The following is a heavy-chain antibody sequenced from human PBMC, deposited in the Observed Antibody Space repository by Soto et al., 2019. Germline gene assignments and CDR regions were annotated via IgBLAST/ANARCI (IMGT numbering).Heavy chain of an antibody. CDR3: ATSSNGGGSWYPSNDYYYYGVDV. V-gene: IGHV5-51*01. D-gene: IGHD6-13*01. CDR1: GYRFTSSW. CDR2: IYPGDSDT. Sequence: GESLKISCKDSGYRFTSSWIGWVRQMPGKGLEWMGIIYPGDSDTRYSPSFQGQVTISADKSISTAYLQWSSLKASDTAMYYCATSSNGGGSWYPSNDYYYYGVDVWGQGTTVTVSS. J-gene: IGHJ6*02.